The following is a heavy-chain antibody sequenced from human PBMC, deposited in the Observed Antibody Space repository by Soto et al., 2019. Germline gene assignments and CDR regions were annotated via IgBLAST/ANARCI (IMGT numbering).Heavy chain of an antibody. CDR2: ISGSGGST. D-gene: IGHD3-22*01. CDR3: AKPYYYDSSGYFNDAFDI. V-gene: IGHV3-23*01. CDR1: GFTFRNYN. J-gene: IGHJ3*02. Sequence: GGSLRLSCAASGFTFRNYNMNWVRQAPGKGLEWVSAISGSGGSTYYADSVKGRFTISRDNSKNTLYLQMNSLRAEDTAVYYCAKPYYYDSSGYFNDAFDIWGQGTMVTVSS.